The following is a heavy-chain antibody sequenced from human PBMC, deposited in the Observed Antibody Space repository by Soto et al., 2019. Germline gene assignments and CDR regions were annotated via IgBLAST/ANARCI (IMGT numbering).Heavy chain of an antibody. CDR1: GFTFSSYG. CDR3: AKGAFFVVVTAGFDY. J-gene: IGHJ4*02. CDR2: ISYDGSNK. V-gene: IGHV3-30*18. Sequence: QMQLVESGGGVVQPGRSLRLSCAASGFTFSSYGMHWVRQAPGKGLEWVAVISYDGSNKYYADSVKGRFTISRDNSKNTLYLQMNSLRAEDTAVYYCAKGAFFVVVTAGFDYWGQGTLVTVSS. D-gene: IGHD2-21*02.